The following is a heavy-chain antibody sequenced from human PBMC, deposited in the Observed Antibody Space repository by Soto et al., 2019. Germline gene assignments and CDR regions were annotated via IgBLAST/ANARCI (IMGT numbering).Heavy chain of an antibody. Sequence: GSLRLSCTASGFTFTSYGMGWVRQAPGKGLQWVSTIRGDGGQTHYTDSVKGRFSISRDNSKNTVYLQMDSPRAEDTAMYFCARDVGLDSDDFFAYWGQGTQVTVSS. CDR3: ARDVGLDSDDFFAY. CDR2: IRGDGGQT. D-gene: IGHD3-9*01. CDR1: GFTFTSYG. J-gene: IGHJ4*02. V-gene: IGHV3-23*01.